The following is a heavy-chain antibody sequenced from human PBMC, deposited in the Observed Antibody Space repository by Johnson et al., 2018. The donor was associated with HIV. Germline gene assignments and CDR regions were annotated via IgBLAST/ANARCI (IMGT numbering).Heavy chain of an antibody. V-gene: IGHV3-7*01. CDR3: AKEPRPAFDI. Sequence: VQLVESGGGVVQPGGSLRLSCAASGFTVSSNYMSWVRQAPGKGLEWVANIKQDGSEKSYVDSVKGRFTISRDNAKNSLYLQMNSLRAEDTAVYYCAKEPRPAFDIWGQGTMVTVSS. CDR2: IKQDGSEK. CDR1: GFTVSSNY. J-gene: IGHJ3*02.